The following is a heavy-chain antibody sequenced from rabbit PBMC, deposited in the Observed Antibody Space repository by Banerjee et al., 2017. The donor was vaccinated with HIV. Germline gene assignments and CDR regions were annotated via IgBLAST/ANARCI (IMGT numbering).Heavy chain of an antibody. D-gene: IGHD6-1*01. CDR2: INTSSGNT. CDR1: GFSFSNKYV. CDR3: GRDRDGDAGYGSLAL. Sequence: QEQLEESGGGLVKPGASLTLSCKASGFSFSNKYVMCWVRQAPGKGLEWIACINTSSGNTVYASWAKGRFTISKTSSTTVTLQMTSLTVADTATYFCGRDRDGDAGYGSLALWGPGTLVTVS. J-gene: IGHJ4*01. V-gene: IGHV1S45*01.